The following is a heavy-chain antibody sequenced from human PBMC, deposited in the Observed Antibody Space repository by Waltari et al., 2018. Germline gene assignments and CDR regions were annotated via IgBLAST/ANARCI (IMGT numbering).Heavy chain of an antibody. Sequence: QVELQESGPGLVKPSETLSLTCTVSGVSISTYYWTWTRQPPGKGLEWIGNIYSSGSTNYNPSRKSRVTISADTSNNQFYLNLRSVTAADTAVYYCARDGAYVSGAYYYDHWGQGILVTVSS. J-gene: IGHJ5*02. CDR3: ARDGAYVSGAYYYDH. V-gene: IGHV4-59*01. CDR2: IYSSGST. CDR1: GVSISTYY. D-gene: IGHD3-22*01.